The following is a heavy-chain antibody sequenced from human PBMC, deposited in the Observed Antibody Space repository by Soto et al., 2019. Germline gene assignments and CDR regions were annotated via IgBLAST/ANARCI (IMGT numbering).Heavy chain of an antibody. J-gene: IGHJ3*02. D-gene: IGHD2-15*01. CDR2: ISYDGSNK. CDR3: AREALGYCSGGSCSLRNAFDI. V-gene: IGHV3-30-3*01. Sequence: GGSLRLSCAASGFTFSSYAIHWGRQAPGKGLEWVAVISYDGSNKYYADSVKGRFTISRDNSKNTLYLQMNSLRAEDTAVYYCAREALGYCSGGSCSLRNAFDIWGQGTMVTVSS. CDR1: GFTFSSYA.